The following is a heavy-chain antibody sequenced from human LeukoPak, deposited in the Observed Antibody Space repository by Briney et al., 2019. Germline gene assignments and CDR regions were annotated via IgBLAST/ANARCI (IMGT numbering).Heavy chain of an antibody. Sequence: PGGSLRLSCTASGFTFRSYEMNWVRQAPGKGLEWVSHISSSGTIIYYADSVKGRFTISRDNAKNSLYLQMNSLRAEDTAVYYCARAMTSWGQGTLVTVSS. D-gene: IGHD4-11*01. J-gene: IGHJ4*02. V-gene: IGHV3-48*03. CDR3: ARAMTS. CDR1: GFTFRSYE. CDR2: ISSSGTII.